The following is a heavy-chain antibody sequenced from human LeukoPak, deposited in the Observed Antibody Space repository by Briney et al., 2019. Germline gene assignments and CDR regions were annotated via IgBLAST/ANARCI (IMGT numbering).Heavy chain of an antibody. CDR1: GSTSGDSY. CDR3: ARQKVVGTTTGGFDF. Sequence: GGSLRPFCAASGSTSGDSYMTWIRQAPGEGLEWVSDIITSGGPIYYADSVKGRFSISRDNGKRSLYLQKNNLRAEDTAVYYCARQKVVGTTTGGFDFWCQGTLVTVSA. D-gene: IGHD1-26*01. CDR2: IITSGGPI. J-gene: IGHJ4*02. V-gene: IGHV3-11*01.